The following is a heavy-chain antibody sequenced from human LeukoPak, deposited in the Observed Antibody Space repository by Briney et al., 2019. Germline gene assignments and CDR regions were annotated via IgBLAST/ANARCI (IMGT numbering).Heavy chain of an antibody. V-gene: IGHV3-23*01. CDR3: AKIGAASDY. CDR2: ISGSGGST. J-gene: IGHJ4*02. D-gene: IGHD1-26*01. CDR1: GFTFDDFP. Sequence: GGSLRLSCAASGFTFDDFPMHWVRQQPGKGLEWVSAISGSGGSTYYADSVKGRFTISRDNSKNTLYLQMNSLRAEDTAVYYCAKIGAASDYWGQGTLVTVSS.